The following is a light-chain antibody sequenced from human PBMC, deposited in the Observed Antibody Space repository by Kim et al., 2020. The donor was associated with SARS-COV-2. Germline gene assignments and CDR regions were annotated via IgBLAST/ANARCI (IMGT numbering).Light chain of an antibody. Sequence: LSPGERATLSCRARQGVNSYLAWYQQKPGQAPRLLIYDASNRATGIPARFSGSGSGTDFTLTISSLEPEDFAVYYCQQRSNWPPYTFGQGTKLEI. J-gene: IGKJ2*01. V-gene: IGKV3-11*01. CDR3: QQRSNWPPYT. CDR2: DAS. CDR1: QGVNSY.